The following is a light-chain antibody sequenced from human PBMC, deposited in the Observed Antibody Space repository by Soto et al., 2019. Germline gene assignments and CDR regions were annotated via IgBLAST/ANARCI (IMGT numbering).Light chain of an antibody. CDR1: QSVSSY. J-gene: IGKJ1*01. V-gene: IGKV3-11*01. CDR2: DAS. CDR3: QHRSNWPWT. Sequence: EIVLTQSPATLSLSPGERATLSCRASQSVSSYLAWFQQKPGHAPRLLIYDASNRATGIPARFSGSGSGTDFTLTISSLEPEDFAVYYCQHRSNWPWTFGQGTKVEIK.